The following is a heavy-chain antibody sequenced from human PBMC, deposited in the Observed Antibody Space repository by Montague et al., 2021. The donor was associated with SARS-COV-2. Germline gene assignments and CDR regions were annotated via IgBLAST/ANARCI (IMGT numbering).Heavy chain of an antibody. D-gene: IGHD3-3*01. J-gene: IGHJ3*01. CDR3: ARGQVTISGVLIFIPAAGHLGG. V-gene: IGHV4-34*01. CDR1: SGSFSDFY. CDR2: INHTGSA. Sequence: SETLSLTCAVYSGSFSDFYWTWIRQSPGKGLKWIGEINHTGSATYNPSLKGRVTLSRDTSKNQFSLKLQSVTPADTAVYYCARGQVTISGVLIFIPAAGHLGGWGQGTSVTVSS.